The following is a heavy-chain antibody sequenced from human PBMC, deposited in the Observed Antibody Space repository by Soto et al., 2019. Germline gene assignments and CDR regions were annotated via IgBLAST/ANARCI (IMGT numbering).Heavy chain of an antibody. Sequence: QVQLVQSGAEVKKPGSSVKVSCKASGGTFSSYAISWVRQAPGQGLEWMGGIIPIFGTANYAQKFQGRVTITADKSTSTAYMELSSLRSEDTAVYYCARDGRYGDSSGYYYGSYYWGQGTLVTVSS. J-gene: IGHJ4*02. CDR2: IIPIFGTA. V-gene: IGHV1-69*06. CDR3: ARDGRYGDSSGYYYGSYY. D-gene: IGHD3-22*01. CDR1: GGTFSSYA.